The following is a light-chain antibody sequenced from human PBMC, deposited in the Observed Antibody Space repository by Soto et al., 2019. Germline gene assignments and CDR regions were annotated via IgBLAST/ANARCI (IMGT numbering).Light chain of an antibody. J-gene: IGKJ5*01. CDR2: GAS. Sequence: DRVMTQSPATLSASPGESTTLSCRASESVNHNLAWYPQKPGQPPRLLIYGASSRAPGVPARFSGSGTGTEFTLTISSLQSEDFAVYYCHQYNNWPPNTFGQGTRLEMK. V-gene: IGKV3-15*01. CDR1: ESVNHN. CDR3: HQYNNWPPNT.